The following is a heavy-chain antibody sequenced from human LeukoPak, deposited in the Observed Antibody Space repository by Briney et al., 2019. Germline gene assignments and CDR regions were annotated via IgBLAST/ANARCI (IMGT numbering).Heavy chain of an antibody. Sequence: GGSLRLSCAASGSTFSSYGMNLVRQAPGKGLEWVSGISGSGGSTYHADSVKGRFTISRDNAKNSLYLQMNSLRAEDTALYYCARAPAYSGSYYYVYWGQGTLVTVSS. D-gene: IGHD1-26*01. CDR3: ARAPAYSGSYYYVY. V-gene: IGHV3-23*01. J-gene: IGHJ4*02. CDR2: ISGSGGST. CDR1: GSTFSSYG.